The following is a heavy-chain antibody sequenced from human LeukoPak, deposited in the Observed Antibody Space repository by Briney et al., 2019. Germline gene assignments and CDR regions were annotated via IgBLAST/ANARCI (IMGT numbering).Heavy chain of an antibody. CDR3: ASNPYYYGSGSYYFLDY. D-gene: IGHD3-10*01. CDR2: IIPIFGTA. J-gene: IGHJ4*02. CDR1: GGTFSSYA. Sequence: SVKVSCKASGGTFSSYAISWVRQAPGQGLEWMGRIIPIFGTANYAQKFQGRVTITTDEFTSTAYMELSSLRSEDTAVYYCASNPYYYGSGSYYFLDYWGQGTLVTVSS. V-gene: IGHV1-69*05.